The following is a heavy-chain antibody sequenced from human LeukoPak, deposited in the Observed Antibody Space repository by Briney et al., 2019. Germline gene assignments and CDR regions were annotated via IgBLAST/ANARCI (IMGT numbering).Heavy chain of an antibody. V-gene: IGHV3-7*01. CDR3: VRTDSSGSRAN. CDR2: INQDGSQK. D-gene: IGHD3-22*01. Sequence: QPGRSLRLSCAASGFTFSTYWMTWVRQAPGKGLEWVANINQDGSQKYYVDSVKGRFTISRDNAKNSLYLQMNSLRAEDTAVYYCVRTDSSGSRANWGQGTLVTVSS. J-gene: IGHJ4*02. CDR1: GFTFSTYW.